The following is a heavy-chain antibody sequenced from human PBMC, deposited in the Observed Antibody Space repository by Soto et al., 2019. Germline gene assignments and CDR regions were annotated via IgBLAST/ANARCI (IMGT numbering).Heavy chain of an antibody. Sequence: ASVKVSCKASGYTLTSYGISWVRQAPGQGLEWMGWITSDNRNTKYAQKIQGRVTMTTDTSTSNAYMELRSLKSDETAVYYCAREPADYYYYFDYWGQGTLVTVSS. CDR1: GYTLTSYG. D-gene: IGHD3-22*01. V-gene: IGHV1-18*01. CDR2: ITSDNRNT. CDR3: AREPADYYYYFDY. J-gene: IGHJ4*02.